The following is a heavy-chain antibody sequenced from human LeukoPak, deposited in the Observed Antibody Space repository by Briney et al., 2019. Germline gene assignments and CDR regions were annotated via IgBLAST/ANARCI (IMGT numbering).Heavy chain of an antibody. Sequence: PGGSLRLSCAASGFTFSDYWMHWVRQAPGKGLVWVSCISFDGSTTYADSVKGRFTISRDNAKNTLYLQMNCLRAEDTAVYYCARVRGMATLHLDYWGQGTLVTVSS. CDR1: GFTFSDYW. D-gene: IGHD5-24*01. J-gene: IGHJ4*02. CDR2: ISFDGST. CDR3: ARVRGMATLHLDY. V-gene: IGHV3-74*01.